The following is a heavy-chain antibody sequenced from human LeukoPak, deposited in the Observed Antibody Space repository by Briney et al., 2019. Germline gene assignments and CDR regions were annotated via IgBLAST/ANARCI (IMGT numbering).Heavy chain of an antibody. CDR2: IKSKTDGGTT. D-gene: IGHD6-19*01. V-gene: IGHV3-15*01. CDR3: TTVPAGSSGWFAWY. Sequence: GGSLRLSCAPSGFTFSNAWMIWVRQAPGKGLEWVGRIKSKTDGGTTDYAAPVKGGFTISRDDSKNTLYLQMNSLKTEDTAVYYCTTVPAGSSGWFAWYWGQGTLVTVSS. J-gene: IGHJ4*02. CDR1: GFTFSNAW.